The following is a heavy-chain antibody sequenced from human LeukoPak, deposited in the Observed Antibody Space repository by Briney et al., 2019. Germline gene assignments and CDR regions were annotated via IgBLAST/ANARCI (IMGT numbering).Heavy chain of an antibody. CDR1: GGSFSGYY. Sequence: SETLSLTCAVYGGSFSGYYWSWIRQPPGKGLEWIGEINHSGSTNYNPSLKSRVTISVDTSKNQFSLKLTSVTAADTAVYYCARRYSSSSFSSYDTFDIWGQGTMVTVSS. J-gene: IGHJ3*02. CDR3: ARRYSSSSFSSYDTFDI. V-gene: IGHV4-34*01. CDR2: INHSGST. D-gene: IGHD6-6*01.